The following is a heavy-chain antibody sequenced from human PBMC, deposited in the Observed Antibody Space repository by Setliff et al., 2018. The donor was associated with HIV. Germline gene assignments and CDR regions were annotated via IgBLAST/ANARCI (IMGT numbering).Heavy chain of an antibody. J-gene: IGHJ6*03. CDR3: AKDAAALPAINYYYYSIDF. Sequence: PGGSLRLSCETSGSTFDDYTMIWVRQVPGKGLEWISGVNWNSLRKDYAESVRGRFTISRDNAKNSLYLQMNSLRPEDTAVYYCAKDAAALPAINYYYYSIDFWGKGTTVTVSS. CDR2: VNWNSLRK. D-gene: IGHD5-18*01. V-gene: IGHV3-20*04. CDR1: GSTFDDYT.